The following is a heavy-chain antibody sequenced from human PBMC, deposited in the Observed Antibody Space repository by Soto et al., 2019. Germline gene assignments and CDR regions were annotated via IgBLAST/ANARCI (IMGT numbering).Heavy chain of an antibody. J-gene: IGHJ4*02. CDR3: AKFAKHENPKVGSWYYFDY. CDR2: LYYSWRT. Sequence: PSETLSLTCTVSGGSISSGGYFLSWVRNNPGKGLEWIGNLYYSWRTYYNQSLKSQVTISVDTSKNQFSLKLSSVTAADTAVYYCAKFAKHENPKVGSWYYFDYWGQGTGVTVSS. CDR1: GGSISSGGYF. D-gene: IGHD6-13*01. V-gene: IGHV4-31*02.